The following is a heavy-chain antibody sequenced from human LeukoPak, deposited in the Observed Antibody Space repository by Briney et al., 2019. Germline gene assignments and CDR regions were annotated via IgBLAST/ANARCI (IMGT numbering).Heavy chain of an antibody. CDR3: ARDDYGGNALGY. V-gene: IGHV4-39*02. D-gene: IGHD4-23*01. CDR1: GGSISSSSYY. J-gene: IGHJ4*02. Sequence: KPSETLSLTCTVSGGSISSSSYYWGWIRQPPGKGLEWIGSIYYSGSTYYNPSLKSRVTISVDTSKNQFSLKLSSVTAADTAVYYCARDDYGGNALGYWGQGTLVTVSS. CDR2: IYYSGST.